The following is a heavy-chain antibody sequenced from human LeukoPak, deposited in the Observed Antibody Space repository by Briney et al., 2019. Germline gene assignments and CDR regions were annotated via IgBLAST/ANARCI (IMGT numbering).Heavy chain of an antibody. V-gene: IGHV3-21*04. Sequence: GGSLRLSCAASGLTFSSSRMNWVRQAPGKGLEWVSSISRTSSYIYYADSVKGRFTISRDNAKNSLYLQMNSLRAEDTAVYYCASSTRTIANWFDPWGQGTLVTVSS. CDR1: GLTFSSSR. CDR3: ASSTRTIANWFDP. J-gene: IGHJ5*02. D-gene: IGHD2-2*01. CDR2: ISRTSSYI.